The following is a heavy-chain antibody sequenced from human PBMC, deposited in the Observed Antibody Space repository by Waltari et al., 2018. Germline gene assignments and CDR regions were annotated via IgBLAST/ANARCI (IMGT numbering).Heavy chain of an antibody. D-gene: IGHD7-27*01. CDR1: GLTFSTYW. CDR3: VRDEPGDGLDY. J-gene: IGHJ4*02. CDR2: IKSDERRT. V-gene: IGHV3-74*03. Sequence: EVQLVESGGALVQPGGSLRLPCATSGLTFSTYWMHWVRQVQGKGLMWVGNIKSDERRTTYAESVKGRFTISRDNAKNTVYLQMNSLRDEDTAVYYCVRDEPGDGLDYWGQGTLVTVSS.